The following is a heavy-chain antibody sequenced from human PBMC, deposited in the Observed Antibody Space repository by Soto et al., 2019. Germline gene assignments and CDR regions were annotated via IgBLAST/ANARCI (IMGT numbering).Heavy chain of an antibody. CDR3: ARDHDVGDGYNTYYYYYGMDV. J-gene: IGHJ6*02. Sequence: ASVNVACKASGYTFTSYYMHWVRQAPGQGLEWMGIINPSGGSTSYAQKFQGRVTMTRDTSTSTVYMELSSLRSEDTAVYYCARDHDVGDGYNTYYYYYGMDVWGQGTTVTVSS. D-gene: IGHD5-12*01. V-gene: IGHV1-46*01. CDR1: GYTFTSYY. CDR2: INPSGGST.